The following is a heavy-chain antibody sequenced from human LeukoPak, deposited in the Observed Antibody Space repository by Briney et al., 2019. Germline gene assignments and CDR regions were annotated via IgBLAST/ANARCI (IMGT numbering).Heavy chain of an antibody. V-gene: IGHV4-39*01. CDR1: GGSISSSSYY. CDR2: IYYSGST. J-gene: IGHJ4*02. D-gene: IGHD6-19*01. CDR3: ARTPLLYSGGLLPFDY. Sequence: TASETLSLTCTVSGGSISSSSYYWGWIRQPPGKGLEWIGSIYYSGSTYYNPSLKSRVTISVDTSKNQFSLKLSSVTAADTAVYYCARTPLLYSGGLLPFDYWGQGTLVTVSS.